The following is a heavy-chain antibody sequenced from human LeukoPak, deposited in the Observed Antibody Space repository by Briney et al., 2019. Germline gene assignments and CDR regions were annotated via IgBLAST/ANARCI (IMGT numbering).Heavy chain of an antibody. Sequence: SETLSLTCTVSGGSISSYYWSWIRQPPGKGLEWIGYIYYSGSTNYNPSLKSRVIISVEASKKHFSLKLSSVIAADMVVYYCARDLRDGYQPWGAFDIWGQGTMVTVSS. D-gene: IGHD5-24*01. CDR2: IYYSGST. CDR3: ARDLRDGYQPWGAFDI. V-gene: IGHV4-59*01. CDR1: GGSISSYY. J-gene: IGHJ3*02.